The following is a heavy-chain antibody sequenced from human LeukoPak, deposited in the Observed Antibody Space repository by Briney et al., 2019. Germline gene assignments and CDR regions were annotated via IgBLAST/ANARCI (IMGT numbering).Heavy chain of an antibody. CDR3: ARDPHSSAGAEYFQH. Sequence: ASVKVSCKASGGTFSSYAISWVRQAPGQGLEWMGGIIPIFGTANYAQKFQGRVTITTDESTSTAYMELSSLRSEDTAVYYCARDPHSSAGAEYFQHWGQGTLVTVSS. CDR2: IIPIFGTA. CDR1: GGTFSSYA. D-gene: IGHD3-22*01. J-gene: IGHJ1*01. V-gene: IGHV1-69*05.